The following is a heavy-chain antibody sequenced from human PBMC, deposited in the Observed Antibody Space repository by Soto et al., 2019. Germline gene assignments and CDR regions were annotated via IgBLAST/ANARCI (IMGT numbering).Heavy chain of an antibody. Sequence: ASVKVSCKASGYTFTSYGSSWVRQAPGQGLEWMGWISAYNGNTNYAQKLQGRVTMTTDTSTSTVYMELRSLRSDDTAVYYCARASGSSYWFDPWGQGTLVTVSS. CDR2: ISAYNGNT. CDR3: ARASGSSYWFDP. CDR1: GYTFTSYG. D-gene: IGHD1-26*01. V-gene: IGHV1-18*01. J-gene: IGHJ5*02.